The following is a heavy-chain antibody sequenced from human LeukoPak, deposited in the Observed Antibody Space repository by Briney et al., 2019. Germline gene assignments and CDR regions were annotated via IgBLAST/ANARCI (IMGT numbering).Heavy chain of an antibody. Sequence: PGGSLRLSCAASGFTFSDYYMSWIRQAPGKGLEWVSYISSSGSTIYYADSVKGRFTISRDNAKNSLYLQMNSLRAEDTAVYYCARDFPEEKYSSPSGDYWGQGTLVTVSS. D-gene: IGHD6-6*01. CDR2: ISSSGSTI. CDR3: ARDFPEEKYSSPSGDY. CDR1: GFTFSDYY. J-gene: IGHJ4*02. V-gene: IGHV3-11*01.